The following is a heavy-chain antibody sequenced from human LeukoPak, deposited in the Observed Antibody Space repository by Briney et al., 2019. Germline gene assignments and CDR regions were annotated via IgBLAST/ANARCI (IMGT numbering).Heavy chain of an antibody. D-gene: IGHD5-12*01. Sequence: GGSLRLSCAASGFTFSSYAMSWVRQAPGKGLEWVSAISGSGGSTYYADSVKGRFTISRDNSKNTLYLQMNSLRAEDTAVYYCAKRGGYDYPGWYFDLWDRGTLVTVSS. CDR1: GFTFSSYA. CDR2: ISGSGGST. V-gene: IGHV3-23*01. CDR3: AKRGGYDYPGWYFDL. J-gene: IGHJ2*01.